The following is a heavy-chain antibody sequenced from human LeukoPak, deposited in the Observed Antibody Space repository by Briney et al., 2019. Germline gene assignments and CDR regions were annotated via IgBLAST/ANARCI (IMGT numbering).Heavy chain of an antibody. D-gene: IGHD6-13*01. CDR2: ISGSGGST. V-gene: IGHV3-23*01. J-gene: IGHJ4*02. CDR1: GFTFSDYA. Sequence: GGSLRLSCAASGFTFSDYAMSWVRQPPGKGLEWVSAISGSGGSTYYADSVKGRFTISRDNSKNTLYLQMNSLRAEDTAVYYCAKVYSSSWSEFDYWGQGTLVTVSS. CDR3: AKVYSSSWSEFDY.